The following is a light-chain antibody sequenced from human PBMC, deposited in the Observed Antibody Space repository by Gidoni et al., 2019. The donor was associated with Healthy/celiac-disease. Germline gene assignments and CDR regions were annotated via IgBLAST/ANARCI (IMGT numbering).Light chain of an antibody. CDR3: QQYGSTPPYT. V-gene: IGKV3-20*01. CDR2: GAS. CDR1: QSVSSSY. J-gene: IGKJ2*01. Sequence: EIELTQSPGTLSLSPGERVTLSCRASQSVSSSYLSWYQQKPGKAPQLLIYGASSRATGIPDRFSGSGSGTDFTLTISRLEPEDFAVYYCQQYGSTPPYTFGQGTKMEIK.